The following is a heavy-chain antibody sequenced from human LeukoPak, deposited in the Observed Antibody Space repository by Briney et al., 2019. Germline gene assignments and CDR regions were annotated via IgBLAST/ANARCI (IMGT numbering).Heavy chain of an antibody. CDR3: ARDLNREDFDY. Sequence: PGGSLRLSCAASGFTFSDNWMHWVRQAPGKGLVWVSRMNSDGRSTYYADSVKGRFTISRDNAKNTLYLQMSSLRVEDTAVYYCARDLNREDFDYWGQGTLVAVSS. CDR1: GFTFSDNW. CDR2: MNSDGRST. V-gene: IGHV3-74*01. J-gene: IGHJ4*02. D-gene: IGHD1-14*01.